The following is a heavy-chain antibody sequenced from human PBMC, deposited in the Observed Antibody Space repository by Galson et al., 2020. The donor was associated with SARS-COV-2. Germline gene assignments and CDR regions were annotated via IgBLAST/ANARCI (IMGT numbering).Heavy chain of an antibody. CDR2: VNSDGSGV. CDR1: GFTFINYW. D-gene: IGHD3-9*01. CDR3: ARDTILQDGTFDL. Sequence: GESLKISCAASGFTFINYWMHWVRQAPGKGLEWVSRVNSDGSGVTYADSVKGRFTFSRDNGKNTIYLQMTSVRAEDTAVYFCARDTILQDGTFDLWGRGTLVDVSS. J-gene: IGHJ2*01. V-gene: IGHV3-74*03.